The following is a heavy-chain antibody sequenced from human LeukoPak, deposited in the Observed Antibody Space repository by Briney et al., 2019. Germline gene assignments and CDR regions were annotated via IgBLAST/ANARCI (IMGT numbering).Heavy chain of an antibody. J-gene: IGHJ6*03. CDR2: ISSSSSTI. V-gene: IGHV3-48*04. CDR3: ARFGEGRTYYYYMDV. D-gene: IGHD3-10*01. CDR1: GFTFSSYS. Sequence: GGSLRLSCAASGFTFSSYSMNWVRQAPGKGLEWASYISSSSSTIYYADSVKGRFTISRDNAKNSLYLQMNSLRAEDTAVYYCARFGEGRTYYYYMDVWGKGTTVTVSS.